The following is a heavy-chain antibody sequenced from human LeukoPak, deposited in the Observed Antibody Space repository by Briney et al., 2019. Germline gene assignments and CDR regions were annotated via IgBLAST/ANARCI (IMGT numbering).Heavy chain of an antibody. CDR2: IYYSGST. J-gene: IGHJ5*02. Sequence: PSETLSLTCTVSGGSISSSSYYWGWIRQPPGKGLEWIGSIYYSGSTYYNPSLKSRVTISVDTSKNQFSLKLNSVTAADTAVYYCARQGADCGGDCYTNWFDPWGQGTLVTVSS. D-gene: IGHD2-21*02. CDR3: ARQGADCGGDCYTNWFDP. CDR1: GGSISSSSYY. V-gene: IGHV4-39*01.